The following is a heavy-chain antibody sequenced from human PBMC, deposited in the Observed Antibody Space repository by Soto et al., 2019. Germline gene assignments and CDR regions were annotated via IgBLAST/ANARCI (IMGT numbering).Heavy chain of an antibody. CDR2: ITDNGGST. D-gene: IGHD4-17*01. Sequence: QTGGSLRLSCAASGFTFSRDGMSWVRQAPGKGLEWVSLITDNGGSTYYADSVKGRFTISRDNTKNTLFLQMNSLRAEDTAVYHCAKQRATTTAFDYWGQGALVTVSS. CDR3: AKQRATTTAFDY. CDR1: GFTFSRDG. V-gene: IGHV3-23*01. J-gene: IGHJ4*02.